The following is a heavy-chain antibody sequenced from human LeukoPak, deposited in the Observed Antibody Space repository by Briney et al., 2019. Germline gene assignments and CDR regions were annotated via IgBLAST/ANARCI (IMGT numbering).Heavy chain of an antibody. Sequence: SETLSLTCAVYGGSFSGYYWSWIRQPPGKGLEWIGEINHSGSTNYNPSLKSRVTISVDTSKNQFSLKLSSVTAADTAVYYCAALSRDDAFDIWGQGQWSPSLQ. CDR3: AALSRDDAFDI. V-gene: IGHV4-34*01. J-gene: IGHJ3*02. CDR2: INHSGST. CDR1: GGSFSGYY.